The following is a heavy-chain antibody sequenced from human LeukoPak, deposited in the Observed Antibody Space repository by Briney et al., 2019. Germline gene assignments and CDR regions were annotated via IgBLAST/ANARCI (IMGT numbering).Heavy chain of an antibody. CDR1: GGSISSYY. CDR2: IYYSGST. D-gene: IGHD3-9*01. J-gene: IGHJ4*02. CDR3: ARTYFDWLSAVYYFDY. Sequence: SETLSLTCTVSGGSISSYYWSWIRQPPGKGLEWIGYIYYSGSTNYNPSLKSRVTISVDTSKNQFSLKLSSVTAADTAVYYCARTYFDWLSAVYYFDYWGQGTLVTVSS. V-gene: IGHV4-59*08.